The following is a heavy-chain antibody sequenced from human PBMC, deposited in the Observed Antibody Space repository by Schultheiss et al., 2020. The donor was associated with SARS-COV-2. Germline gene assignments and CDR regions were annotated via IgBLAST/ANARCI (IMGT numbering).Heavy chain of an antibody. Sequence: SETLSLTCSVSGGSISGSNYYWGWIRQAPGKGLGWIGSVYHSGSTYYAPSLKSRVTLSVEASKNQFSLKLNSVTAADTAVYFCARAGPAQCSGGYCYSPFDSWAQGTLVTVSS. CDR1: GGSISGSNYY. V-gene: IGHV4-39*01. CDR3: ARAGPAQCSGGYCYSPFDS. D-gene: IGHD2-15*01. J-gene: IGHJ5*01. CDR2: VYHSGST.